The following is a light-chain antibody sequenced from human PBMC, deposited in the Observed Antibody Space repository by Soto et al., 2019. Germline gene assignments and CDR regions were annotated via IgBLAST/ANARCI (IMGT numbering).Light chain of an antibody. CDR1: ESISSG. CDR3: QQYNAYSRM. V-gene: IGKV1-5*03. J-gene: IGKJ1*01. CDR2: KAS. Sequence: DIQMTQSPSTLSASVGDRVTITCRASESISSGLAWYQQKPGKAPNLLIYKASTLESGVQSRFSGSGSGTEFTLTISSLQPDDFATYYCQQYNAYSRMFGQGTKVDIK.